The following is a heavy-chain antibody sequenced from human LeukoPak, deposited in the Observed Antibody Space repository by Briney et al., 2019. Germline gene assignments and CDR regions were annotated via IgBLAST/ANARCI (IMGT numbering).Heavy chain of an antibody. J-gene: IGHJ1*01. V-gene: IGHV1-18*01. CDR2: ISAYNGNT. CDR3: ATGGYCGGDCYSGYFQH. D-gene: IGHD2-21*02. CDR1: GGTFSSYA. Sequence: ASVKVSCKASGGTFSSYAISWVRQAPGQGLEWMGWISAYNGNTNYAQELQGRVTMTTDTSTSTAYMELRSLRSDDTAVYYCATGGYCGGDCYSGYFQHWGQGTLVTVSS.